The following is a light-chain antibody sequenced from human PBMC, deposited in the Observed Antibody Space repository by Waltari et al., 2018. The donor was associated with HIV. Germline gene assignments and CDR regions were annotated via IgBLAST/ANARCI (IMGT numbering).Light chain of an antibody. V-gene: IGLV2-8*01. CDR2: DVT. Sequence: QSALTQPPSASGSPGQSVTISCTGTTSDIGGYNYVSWYQQHPGEAPRLITYDVTKRPSGVPDRFSGSKSGNTASLTVSGLQAEDEAEYYCNSYAGSSKSYVFGTGTKVTVL. CDR3: NSYAGSSKSYV. CDR1: TSDIGGYNY. J-gene: IGLJ1*01.